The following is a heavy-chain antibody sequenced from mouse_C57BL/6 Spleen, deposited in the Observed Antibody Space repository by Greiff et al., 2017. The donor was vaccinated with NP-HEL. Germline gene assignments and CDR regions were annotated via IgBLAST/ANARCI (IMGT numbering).Heavy chain of an antibody. V-gene: IGHV1-15*01. CDR2: IDPETGGT. CDR3: TSVDSTVVAKRGWYFDV. D-gene: IGHD1-1*01. J-gene: IGHJ1*03. CDR1: GYTFTDYE. Sequence: QVQLKQSGAELVRPGASVTLSCKASGYTFTDYEMHWVKQTPVHGLEWIGAIDPETGGTAYNQKFKGKAILTADKSSSTAYMELRSLTSEDSSVYYCTSVDSTVVAKRGWYFDVWGTGTTVTVSS.